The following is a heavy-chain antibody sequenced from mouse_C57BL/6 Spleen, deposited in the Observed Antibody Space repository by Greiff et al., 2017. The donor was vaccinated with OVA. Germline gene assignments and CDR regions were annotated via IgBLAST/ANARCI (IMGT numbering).Heavy chain of an antibody. D-gene: IGHD2-4*01. CDR2: ILPGSGST. CDR1: GYTFTGYW. CDR3: AREIYYDYGAWFAY. J-gene: IGHJ3*01. V-gene: IGHV1-9*01. Sequence: QVQLKQSGAELMKPGASVKLSCKATGYTFTGYWIEWVKQRPGHGLEWIGEILPGSGSTNYNEKFKGKATFTADTSSNTAYMQLSSLTTEDSAIYYCAREIYYDYGAWFAYWGQGTLVTVSA.